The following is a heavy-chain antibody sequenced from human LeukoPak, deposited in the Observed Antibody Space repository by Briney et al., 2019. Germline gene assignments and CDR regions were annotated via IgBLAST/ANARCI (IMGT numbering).Heavy chain of an antibody. CDR3: ARGGAHYYYGMDV. J-gene: IGHJ6*02. Sequence: NPSETLSLTCTVSGGSISSSSYYWGWIRQPPGKGLEWIGCIYYSGSTNYNPSLKSRVTISVDTSRNQFSLKLNSVTAADTAVYYCARGGAHYYYGMDVWGQGTTVTVSS. CDR1: GGSISSSSYY. CDR2: IYYSGST. V-gene: IGHV4-39*07.